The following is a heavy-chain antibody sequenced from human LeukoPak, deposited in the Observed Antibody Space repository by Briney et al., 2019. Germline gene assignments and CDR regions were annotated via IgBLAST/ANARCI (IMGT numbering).Heavy chain of an antibody. CDR3: ARDPNGDYIGAFAF. J-gene: IGHJ3*01. CDR1: GVTFRTYA. Sequence: GGSLRLSCTASGVTFRTYAMICVREAPGKGLEWVSAIRAGGDTTFYADAVRGRFTIYRDNSNNALYMQMNELRADDTAVYYCARDPNGDYIGAFAFWGQGTMVSVSS. CDR2: IRAGGDTT. V-gene: IGHV3-23*01. D-gene: IGHD4-17*01.